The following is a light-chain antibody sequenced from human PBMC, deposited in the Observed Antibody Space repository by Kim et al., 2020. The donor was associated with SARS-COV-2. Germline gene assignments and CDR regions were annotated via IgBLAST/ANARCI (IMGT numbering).Light chain of an antibody. Sequence: AIRITQSPSSLSASTGDRVTITCRASQGISSYLAWYQQKPGKAPKLLIYAASTLQSGVPSRFSGSGSGTDFTLTISCLQSEDFATYYCKQYYSYPPTFGQGTKVDSK. CDR2: AAS. CDR3: KQYYSYPPT. CDR1: QGISSY. V-gene: IGKV1-8*01. J-gene: IGKJ1*01.